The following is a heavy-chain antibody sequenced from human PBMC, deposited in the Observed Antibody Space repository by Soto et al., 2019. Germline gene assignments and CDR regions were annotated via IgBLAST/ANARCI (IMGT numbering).Heavy chain of an antibody. D-gene: IGHD3-22*01. CDR2: IRYDGSNK. Sequence: QVQLVESGGGVVQPGRSLRLSWAASGFTFSSYGMHWVRQAPGKGLEWVAVIRYDGSNKSYADSVKGRFTISRDNSKNTLSLQMNSLSAEDTAVYYCARGDPYDSGDYWGQGTLVTVSS. CDR3: ARGDPYDSGDY. CDR1: GFTFSSYG. J-gene: IGHJ4*02. V-gene: IGHV3-33*01.